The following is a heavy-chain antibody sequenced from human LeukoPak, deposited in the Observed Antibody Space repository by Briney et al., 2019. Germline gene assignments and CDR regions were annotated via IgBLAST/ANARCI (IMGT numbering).Heavy chain of an antibody. D-gene: IGHD5-18*01. Sequence: GGSLRLPCAASGFTFSSYEMNWVRQAPGKGLEWVSYISSSGSTIYYANSVKGRFTISRDNAKNSLYLQMISLRAEDTAVYYCARALDTAMVGFDCWGQGTLVTVPS. J-gene: IGHJ4*02. V-gene: IGHV3-48*03. CDR3: ARALDTAMVGFDC. CDR1: GFTFSSYE. CDR2: ISSSGSTI.